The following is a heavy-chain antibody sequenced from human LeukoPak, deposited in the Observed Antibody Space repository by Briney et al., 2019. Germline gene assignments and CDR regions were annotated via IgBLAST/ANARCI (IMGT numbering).Heavy chain of an antibody. J-gene: IGHJ3*02. V-gene: IGHV3-33*01. CDR2: IWYDGSNK. CDR3: ARGLVGGAFDI. D-gene: IGHD1-26*01. Sequence: GGSLRLSCAASGFTFSSYGMHWVRQAPGKGLEWVAVIWYDGSNKYYADSVKGRFTISRDNSKNTLYLQMNSLRAEDTAVYYCARGLVGGAFDIWGQGTMVTVSS. CDR1: GFTFSSYG.